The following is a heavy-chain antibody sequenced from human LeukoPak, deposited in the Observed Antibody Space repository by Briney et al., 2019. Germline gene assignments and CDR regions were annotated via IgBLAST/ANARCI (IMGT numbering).Heavy chain of an antibody. Sequence: GGSLRLSCAASGFTFSTYAMIWVRQAPGKGLDWVSAINDSGGTTYYADSVKGRFTISRDNSKNTLYLQMNSLRAEDTAVYYCAKVPLYAFWSGYDYWGQGTLVTVSS. V-gene: IGHV3-23*01. CDR2: INDSGGTT. J-gene: IGHJ4*02. D-gene: IGHD3-3*01. CDR1: GFTFSTYA. CDR3: AKVPLYAFWSGYDY.